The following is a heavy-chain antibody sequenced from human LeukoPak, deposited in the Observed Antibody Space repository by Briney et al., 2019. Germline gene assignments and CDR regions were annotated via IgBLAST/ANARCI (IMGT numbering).Heavy chain of an antibody. CDR1: GGSISSSY. D-gene: IGHD6-19*01. V-gene: IGHV4-59*01. Sequence: SETLSLTCTVSGGSISSSYWSWIRQPPGKGLEWIGYVYYSGSTNYNPSLKSRITISLDTSRNQFSLKLTSVTAADTAVYYCARDPSGPYSSAWFNWFDPWGQGTLVTVSS. CDR2: VYYSGST. J-gene: IGHJ5*02. CDR3: ARDPSGPYSSAWFNWFDP.